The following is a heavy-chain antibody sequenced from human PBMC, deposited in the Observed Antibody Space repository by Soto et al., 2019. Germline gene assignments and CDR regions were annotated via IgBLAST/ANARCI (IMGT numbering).Heavy chain of an antibody. V-gene: IGHV4-31*11. D-gene: IGHD2-15*01. J-gene: IGHJ4*02. CDR3: ARYCSGGTCYDRIDY. Sequence: QVQLQESGPGLVRPSQTLSLTCAVSGGSIDSAGSYWGWIRQIPGRGLEWIGHIYHGGTTDYNPSLKSRITMSVHTSKHQCSLELNSVTAADTAVYYCARYCSGGTCYDRIDYWGQGTLVTVSS. CDR1: GGSIDSAGSY. CDR2: IYHGGTT.